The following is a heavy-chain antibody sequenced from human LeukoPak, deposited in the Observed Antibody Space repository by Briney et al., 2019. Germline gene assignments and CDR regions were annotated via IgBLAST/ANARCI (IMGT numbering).Heavy chain of an antibody. J-gene: IGHJ4*02. Sequence: GGSLRLSCAASGFTFDDYGMSWVRQAPGKGLEWVSGINWNGGSTGYADSVKGRFTISRDNAKNSLYLQMNSLRAEDTAMYYCAKAWLDSSGYNRAGYYFDDWGQGTLVTVSS. CDR2: INWNGGST. V-gene: IGHV3-20*04. D-gene: IGHD3-22*01. CDR1: GFTFDDYG. CDR3: AKAWLDSSGYNRAGYYFDD.